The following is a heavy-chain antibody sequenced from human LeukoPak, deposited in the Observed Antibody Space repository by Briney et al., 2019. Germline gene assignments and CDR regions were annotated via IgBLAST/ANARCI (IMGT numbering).Heavy chain of an antibody. CDR3: ARDHQGAAASMDV. CDR1: GYAFTDFY. D-gene: IGHD6-13*01. CDR2: INPNSGGT. J-gene: IGHJ6*02. V-gene: IGHV1-2*02. Sequence: GASVKVSCKASGYAFTDFYIHWVRQAPGQGLEWMGWINPNSGGTTYAQKFQGRVTMTRDTSISTAYMELSRLRSDDTAVYYCARDHQGAAASMDVWGQGTTVTVSS.